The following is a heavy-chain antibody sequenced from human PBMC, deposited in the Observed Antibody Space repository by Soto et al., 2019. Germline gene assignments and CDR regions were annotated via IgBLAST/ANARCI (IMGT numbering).Heavy chain of an antibody. CDR2: ISDTGRT. CDR1: GGSISSSY. Sequence: QVQLQESGPALVKPSETLSLTCTVSGGSISSSYWSWIRQPPGKGLEWIGHISDTGRTNYNPSLKCRVTISLDTSQSQLSLKLSSVTAADTALYYCARVRDCTGGTCYSWWFDPWGQGTLVTVSS. D-gene: IGHD2-15*01. V-gene: IGHV4-59*01. J-gene: IGHJ5*02. CDR3: ARVRDCTGGTCYSWWFDP.